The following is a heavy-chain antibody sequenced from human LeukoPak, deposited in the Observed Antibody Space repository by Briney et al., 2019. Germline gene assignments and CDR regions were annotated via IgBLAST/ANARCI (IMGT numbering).Heavy chain of an antibody. CDR3: YLDY. V-gene: IGHV3-74*01. CDR1: GFSHRNYW. CDR2: ISGAGSVK. J-gene: IGHJ4*01. D-gene: IGHD6-6*01. Sequence: GGSLRLSCTASGFSHRNYWMHWVRPVPGRRLVWVSRISGAGSVKNYAHSVQGRFTISRDNAKNILYLQNWARYSSSSGGAAYYLDYWGHGTLVTVSS.